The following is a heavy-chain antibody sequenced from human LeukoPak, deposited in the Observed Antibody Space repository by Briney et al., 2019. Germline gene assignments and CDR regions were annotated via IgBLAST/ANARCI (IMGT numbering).Heavy chain of an antibody. CDR3: AKEGSSGYYRNFDY. V-gene: IGHV3-9*01. J-gene: IGHJ4*02. Sequence: GRSLRLSCAASGFTFDDYAMHWVRQAPGKGLEWVSGISWNSGSIGYADSVKGRFTISRDNAKNSLYLQMNSLRAEDTALYYCAKEGSSGYYRNFDYWGQGTLVTVSS. D-gene: IGHD3-22*01. CDR1: GFTFDDYA. CDR2: ISWNSGSI.